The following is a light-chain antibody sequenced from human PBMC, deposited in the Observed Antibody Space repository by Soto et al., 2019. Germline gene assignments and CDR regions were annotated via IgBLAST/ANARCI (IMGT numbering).Light chain of an antibody. Sequence: DIQMTQSPSYLPTSVGDRVTITCRASQTIYNYVTWYQQKPGKAPRMLVFGATRVQNGIPSRFRGTVSETDFTLTINDVQSDDFATYFGQQSYTAPRTFVQGTTLEI. CDR3: QQSYTAPRT. CDR1: QTIYNY. J-gene: IGKJ2*01. V-gene: IGKV1-39*01. CDR2: GAT.